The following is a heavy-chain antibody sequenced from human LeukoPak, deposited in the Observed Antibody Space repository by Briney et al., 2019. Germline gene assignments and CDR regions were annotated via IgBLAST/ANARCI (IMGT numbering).Heavy chain of an antibody. CDR3: ARDTYYYDSSGLTTIDY. CDR2: IYYSGST. V-gene: IGHV4-39*07. Sequence: SSETLSLTCTVSGGSISSSNYYWGWIRQPPGKGLEWIGSIYYSGSTYYNPSLKGRVSISVDTTIYQFSLSFSSVTAADTAVYYCARDTYYYDSSGLTTIDYWGQGTLVTVSS. CDR1: GGSISSSNYY. D-gene: IGHD3-22*01. J-gene: IGHJ4*02.